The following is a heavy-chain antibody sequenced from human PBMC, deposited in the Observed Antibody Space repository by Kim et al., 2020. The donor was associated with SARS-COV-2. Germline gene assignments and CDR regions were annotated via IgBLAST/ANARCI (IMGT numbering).Heavy chain of an antibody. D-gene: IGHD3-22*01. CDR2: ISYDGSNK. Sequence: GGSLRLSCAASGFTFSSYAMHWVRQAPGKGLEWVAVISYDGSNKYYADSVKGRFTISRDNSKNTLYLQMNSLRAEDTAVYYCAREMWGPYYVFDYWGQGTLVTVSS. CDR1: GFTFSSYA. CDR3: AREMWGPYYVFDY. J-gene: IGHJ4*02. V-gene: IGHV3-30-3*01.